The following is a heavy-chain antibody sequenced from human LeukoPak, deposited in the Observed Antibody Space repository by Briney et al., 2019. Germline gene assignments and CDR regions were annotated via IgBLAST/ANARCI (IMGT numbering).Heavy chain of an antibody. CDR1: GGTFSSYA. D-gene: IGHD5-18*01. CDR3: ARVRKSTAMADFDY. J-gene: IGHJ4*02. Sequence: SVKVSCKASGGTFSSYAISWVRQAPGQGLEWMGGIIPIFGTANYAQKFQGRVTITADESTGTAYMELSSLRSEDTAVYYCARVRKSTAMADFDYWGQGTLVTVSS. CDR2: IIPIFGTA. V-gene: IGHV1-69*13.